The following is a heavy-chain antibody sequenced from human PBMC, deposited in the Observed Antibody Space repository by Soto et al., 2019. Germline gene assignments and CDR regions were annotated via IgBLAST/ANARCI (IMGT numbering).Heavy chain of an antibody. V-gene: IGHV3-66*01. CDR2: IYTGDNR. D-gene: IGHD6-19*01. Sequence: PGGSLRLSCVVSGFSVTSHYMNWVRQAPGKGLEWVSIIYTGDNRNYADSVRGRFTISRDNSENTLYLQMDRLTVEDTAVYFCARSSGWNRPEYWGLGTLVTVSS. CDR3: ARSSGWNRPEY. CDR1: GFSVTSHY. J-gene: IGHJ4*02.